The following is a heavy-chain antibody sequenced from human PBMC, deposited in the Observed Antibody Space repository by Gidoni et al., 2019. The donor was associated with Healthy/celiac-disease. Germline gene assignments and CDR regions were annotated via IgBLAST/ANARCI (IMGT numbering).Heavy chain of an antibody. D-gene: IGHD2-8*01. CDR1: GGTFSSYA. CDR3: ARRDACTNGVCYGSVDY. CDR2: IIPILGIA. V-gene: IGHV1-69*04. J-gene: IGHJ4*02. Sequence: QVQLVQSGAEVKKPGSSVKVSCKASGGTFSSYAISWVRQAPGQGLEWMGRIIPILGIANYAQKFQGRVTITADKSTSTAYMELSSLRSEDTAVYYCARRDACTNGVCYGSVDYWGQGTLVTVSS.